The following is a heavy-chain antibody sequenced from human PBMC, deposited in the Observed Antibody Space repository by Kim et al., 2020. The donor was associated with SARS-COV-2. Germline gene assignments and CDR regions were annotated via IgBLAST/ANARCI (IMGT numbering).Heavy chain of an antibody. CDR2: ISSSGSTI. CDR1: GFTFSDYY. D-gene: IGHD7-27*01. Sequence: GGSLRLSCAASGFTFSDYYMSWIRQAPGKGLEWVSYISSSGSTIYYADSVKGRFTISRDNAKNSLYLQMNSLRAEDTAVYYCARELFTPLGDYYYYYMDVWGKGTTVTVSS. CDR3: ARELFTPLGDYYYYYMDV. V-gene: IGHV3-11*01. J-gene: IGHJ6*03.